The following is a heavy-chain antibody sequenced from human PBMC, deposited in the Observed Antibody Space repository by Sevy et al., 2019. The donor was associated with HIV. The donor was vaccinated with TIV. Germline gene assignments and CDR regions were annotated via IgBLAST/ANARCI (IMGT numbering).Heavy chain of an antibody. V-gene: IGHV4-39*01. J-gene: IGHJ3*02. CDR1: GGSISSSSYY. CDR2: IYYSGST. D-gene: IGHD3-10*01. Sequence: SETLSLTCTVSGGSISSSSYYWGWIRQPPGKGLEWIGSIYYSGSTYYNPSLKSRVTISVDTSKNQFSLKLSSVTAAETAVYYCASHYGSGSYAAFDIWGQGTMVTVSS. CDR3: ASHYGSGSYAAFDI.